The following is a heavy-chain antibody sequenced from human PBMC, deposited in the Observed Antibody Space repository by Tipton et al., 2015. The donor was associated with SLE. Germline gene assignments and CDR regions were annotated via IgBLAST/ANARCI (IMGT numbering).Heavy chain of an antibody. CDR1: GFTFATNA. J-gene: IGHJ6*02. V-gene: IGHV3-30*02. Sequence: SLRLSCAASGFTFATNAMSWVRQAPDKGLEWVAFIRFDGSNRFYADSVKGRFTISRDNSKNTLYVQMNNLRPEDTAVCYCAKDGARYVYGMDVWGQGTTVTVSS. CDR2: IRFDGSNR. CDR3: AKDGARYVYGMDV. D-gene: IGHD3-9*01.